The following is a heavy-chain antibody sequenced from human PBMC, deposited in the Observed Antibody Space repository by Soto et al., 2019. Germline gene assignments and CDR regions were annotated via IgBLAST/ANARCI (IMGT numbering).Heavy chain of an antibody. Sequence: SETLSLTCTVSGGSISSGGYYWSWIRQHPGKGLEWIGYIYYSGSTYYNPSLKSRVTISVDTSKNQFSLKLSSVTAADTAVYYCASQFGIVDNPDAFDIWGQGTMVTVSS. CDR1: GGSISSGGYY. CDR2: IYYSGST. D-gene: IGHD3-22*01. CDR3: ASQFGIVDNPDAFDI. J-gene: IGHJ3*02. V-gene: IGHV4-31*03.